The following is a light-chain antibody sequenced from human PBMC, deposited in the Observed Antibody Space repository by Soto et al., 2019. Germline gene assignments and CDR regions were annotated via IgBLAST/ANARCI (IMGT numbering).Light chain of an antibody. CDR2: GAS. Sequence: EMMLTQSPGTLSLSPGDRATLSCRASQIVSSNLAWYQQKPGQAPRLLIYGASTRATGIPARFSGSGSGTEFTLTISRLQSEDFAVYYCQKYNNWPPWTFGQGTKVDIK. J-gene: IGKJ1*01. CDR3: QKYNNWPPWT. V-gene: IGKV3-15*01. CDR1: QIVSSN.